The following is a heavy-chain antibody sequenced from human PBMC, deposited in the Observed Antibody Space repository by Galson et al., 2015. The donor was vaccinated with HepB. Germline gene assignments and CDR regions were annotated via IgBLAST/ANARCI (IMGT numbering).Heavy chain of an antibody. D-gene: IGHD5-24*01. Sequence: SLRLSCAASGFTFSSYAMHWVRQAPGKGLEWVAVISYDGSNKYYADSVKGRFTISRDNSKNTLYLQMNSLRAEDTAVYHCARGPRDGPDAFDIWGQGTMVTVSS. CDR3: ARGPRDGPDAFDI. CDR2: ISYDGSNK. V-gene: IGHV3-30*04. CDR1: GFTFSSYA. J-gene: IGHJ3*02.